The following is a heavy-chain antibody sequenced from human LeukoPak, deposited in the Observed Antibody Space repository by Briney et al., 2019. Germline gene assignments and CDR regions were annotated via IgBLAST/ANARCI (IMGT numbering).Heavy chain of an antibody. CDR2: INRSGST. J-gene: IGHJ4*02. CDR1: GESFSGYS. D-gene: IGHD5-12*01. Sequence: SETLSLTCAVYGESFSGYSWSWIRQPPGKGLEWIGEINRSGSTNYNPSLKSRVTMSVDTSKNQFSLKLSSVTAADTAVYYCARVYSGYEYFDYWGQGTLVTVSS. CDR3: ARVYSGYEYFDY. V-gene: IGHV4-34*01.